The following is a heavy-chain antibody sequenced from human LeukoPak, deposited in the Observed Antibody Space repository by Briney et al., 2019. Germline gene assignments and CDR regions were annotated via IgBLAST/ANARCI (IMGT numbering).Heavy chain of an antibody. Sequence: SVTVSCKASGGTFSSYAISWVRQAPGQGLEWMGGIIPIFGTANYAQKFQGRVTITADQSTSTAYMELSSLRSEDTAVYYCARDLDYGEAAGDDYWGQGTLVTVSS. J-gene: IGHJ4*02. CDR2: IIPIFGTA. CDR3: ARDLDYGEAAGDDY. CDR1: GGTFSSYA. D-gene: IGHD4-17*01. V-gene: IGHV1-69*13.